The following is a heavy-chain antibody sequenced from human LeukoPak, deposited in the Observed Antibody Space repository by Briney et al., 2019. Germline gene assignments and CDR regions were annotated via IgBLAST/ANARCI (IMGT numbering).Heavy chain of an antibody. J-gene: IGHJ4*02. CDR2: ISGSGDSR. CDR3: ARDRPTGSYYSIDY. Sequence: GGSLRLSCAASAFAFSTYGMSWVRQAPGKGLEWVSGISGSGDSRSYADSVKGRFTISRDNSKNTVYLQMNSLRVEDTAIYYCARDRPTGSYYSIDYWGQGTLATVSS. V-gene: IGHV3-23*01. D-gene: IGHD1-26*01. CDR1: AFAFSTYG.